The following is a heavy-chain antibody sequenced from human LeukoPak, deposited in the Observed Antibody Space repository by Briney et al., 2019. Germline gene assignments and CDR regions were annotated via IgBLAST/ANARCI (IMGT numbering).Heavy chain of an antibody. CDR2: ISSSSSTI. D-gene: IGHD6-13*01. CDR3: AKAASSSWPSYQYGMDV. J-gene: IGHJ6*02. CDR1: GFTFSSHS. Sequence: GGSLRLSCAASGFTFSSHSMNWVRQAPGKGLEWVSYISSSSSTIYYADSVKGRFTISRDNAKNSLYLQMNSLRAEDTAVYYCAKAASSSWPSYQYGMDVWGQGTTVTVSS. V-gene: IGHV3-48*01.